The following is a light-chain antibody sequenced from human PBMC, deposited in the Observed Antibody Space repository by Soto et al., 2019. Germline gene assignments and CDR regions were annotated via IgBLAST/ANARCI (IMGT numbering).Light chain of an antibody. V-gene: IGKV1-39*01. CDR3: QQSYSTPYT. CDR1: QNIINF. CDR2: GAS. J-gene: IGKJ2*01. Sequence: DIQMTQFPSSLSASVGDRVTITCRASQNIINFLNWYQQKPGKAPNLLIYGASSLQSGDSSRFSGSGSGTDFTLTIANLQPDDFATYFCQQSYSTPYTFGQGTELEI.